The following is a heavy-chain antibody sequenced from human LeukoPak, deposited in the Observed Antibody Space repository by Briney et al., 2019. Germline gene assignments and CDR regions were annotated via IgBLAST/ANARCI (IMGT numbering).Heavy chain of an antibody. Sequence: ASVKVSCKASGYIFTNYYMHWVRQAPGQGLEWMGIINPSGGSTTYAQKFQGRGTMTRNTSTSTVYMELSSLRSEDTAVYYCARDHGSAYYRAPRHWGQGTLVTVSS. CDR1: GYIFTNYY. CDR3: ARDHGSAYYRAPRH. CDR2: INPSGGST. D-gene: IGHD3-10*01. J-gene: IGHJ4*02. V-gene: IGHV1-46*01.